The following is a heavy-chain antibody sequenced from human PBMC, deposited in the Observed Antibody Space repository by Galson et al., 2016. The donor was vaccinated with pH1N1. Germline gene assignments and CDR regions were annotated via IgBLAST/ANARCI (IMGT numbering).Heavy chain of an antibody. CDR3: SGHVPLDPPVEYSHMDG. CDR2: IYAGDSDT. J-gene: IGHJ6*03. D-gene: IGHD1-1*01. CDR1: ENSFTTDW. V-gene: IGHV5-51*01. Sequence: QSGAEVKKPGESLKISCKASENSFTTDWIGWVRQMPGKGLEWMGSIYAGDSDTRYSPSFQGLVTISVDTSIKTAYLQWSSLKASAPATYYCSGHVPLDPPVEYSHMDGWGKGTTVTVSS.